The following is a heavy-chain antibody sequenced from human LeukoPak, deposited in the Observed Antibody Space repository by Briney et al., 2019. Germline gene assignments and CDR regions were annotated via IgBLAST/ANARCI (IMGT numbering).Heavy chain of an antibody. CDR3: ASSGAYSFNWFDP. V-gene: IGHV4-39*01. J-gene: IGHJ5*02. CDR1: GGSISSYY. D-gene: IGHD5-18*01. Sequence: SETLSLTCTVSGGSISSYYWSWIRQPPGKGLEWIGTIYYSGPTYYTSSLKGRVTISVDTSKNQFSLKLSSVTAADTAVYFCASSGAYSFNWFDPWGQGTLVTVSS. CDR2: IYYSGPT.